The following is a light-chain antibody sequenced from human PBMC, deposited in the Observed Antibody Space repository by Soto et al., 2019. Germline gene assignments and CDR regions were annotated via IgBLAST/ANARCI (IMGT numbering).Light chain of an antibody. CDR1: QSLSSNY. Sequence: EIVLTQSPGTLSLSPGERAAISCRASQSLSSNYLAWYQQKPGQAPRLLIYGASNTAPGIPDRFSGRGSGTDFILTISRLEPEDFAVYYCQHYGSSLWTFGQGTKVEIK. CDR2: GAS. V-gene: IGKV3-20*01. CDR3: QHYGSSLWT. J-gene: IGKJ1*01.